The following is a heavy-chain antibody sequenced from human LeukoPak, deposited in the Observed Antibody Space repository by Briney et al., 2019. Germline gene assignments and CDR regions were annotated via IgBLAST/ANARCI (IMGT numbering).Heavy chain of an antibody. CDR3: ARGNYGLDV. Sequence: GGSLRLSCAASGFIFSDFYMTWIRQAPGKGLEWVSYVTGSGTSVYYADSVKGRFTISRDNAKNSLYLQMNSLGAEDTAVYYCARGNYGLDVWGQGTTVTVSS. CDR1: GFIFSDFY. CDR2: VTGSGTSV. V-gene: IGHV3-11*01. D-gene: IGHD5-24*01. J-gene: IGHJ6*02.